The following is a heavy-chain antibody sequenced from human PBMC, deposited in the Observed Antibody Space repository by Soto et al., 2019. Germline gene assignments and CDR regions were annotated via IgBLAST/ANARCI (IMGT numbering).Heavy chain of an antibody. V-gene: IGHV5-10-1*01. J-gene: IGHJ6*02. CDR3: ARQGEIGYGMDV. Sequence: PGESLKISCKGSGYSFAGYWITWVRQMPGKGLEWMGRIDPSDSQTYYSPSFRGHVTISADKSISTAYLQWSSLKASDTAMYYCARQGEIGYGMDVWGQGTTVTVSS. CDR2: IDPSDSQT. CDR1: GYSFAGYW.